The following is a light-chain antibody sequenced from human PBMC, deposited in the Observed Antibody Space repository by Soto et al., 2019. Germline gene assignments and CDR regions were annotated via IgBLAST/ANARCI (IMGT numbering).Light chain of an antibody. Sequence: QSVLTHPASVSGSPGQSISISCTGTTSDVGRYNYVSWYQQHPGKAPKLMIYDVSYRPSWVSNRFSGSKSGITASLTISGLQAEDEADYYCKSFTTSSTYVFGTGTKVTVL. CDR2: DVS. J-gene: IGLJ1*01. CDR1: TSDVGRYNY. CDR3: KSFTTSSTYV. V-gene: IGLV2-14*03.